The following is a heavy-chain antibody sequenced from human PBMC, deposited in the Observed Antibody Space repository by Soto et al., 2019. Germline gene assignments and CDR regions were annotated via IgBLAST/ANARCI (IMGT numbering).Heavy chain of an antibody. J-gene: IGHJ4*02. V-gene: IGHV3-53*01. CDR1: GFTFSISS. CDR2: IYTSGST. Sequence: GGSLRLSCAASGFTFSISSMSLVRQAPGKGLEWVSVIYTSGSTYYADSVMGRFTISRDNSKNTVYLQINSLRAEDTAIYYCAKDLDTTVFNFDYWGQGTLVTAPQ. CDR3: AKDLDTTVFNFDY. D-gene: IGHD5-18*01.